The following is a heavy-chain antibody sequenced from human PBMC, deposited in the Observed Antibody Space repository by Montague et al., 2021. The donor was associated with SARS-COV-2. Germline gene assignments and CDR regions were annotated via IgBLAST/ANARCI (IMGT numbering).Heavy chain of an antibody. J-gene: IGHJ6*02. D-gene: IGHD6-19*01. Sequence: SETLSLTCTVSGGSTSNYYWTWIRQPAGKGLEWIGRLYTSGSTTYNPSLKSRVTMSVDTSKNQFSLNVTSVTAADTAIYYCARESGYSSGWRYYYGMDVWGQGTTVTVS. V-gene: IGHV4-4*07. CDR2: LYTSGST. CDR3: ARESGYSSGWRYYYGMDV. CDR1: GGSTSNYY.